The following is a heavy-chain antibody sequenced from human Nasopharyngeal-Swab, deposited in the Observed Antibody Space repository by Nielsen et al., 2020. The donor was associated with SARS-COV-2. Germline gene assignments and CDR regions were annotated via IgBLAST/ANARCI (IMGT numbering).Heavy chain of an antibody. J-gene: IGHJ4*02. CDR2: IRSKANSYAT. CDR3: TGGVTMVRH. CDR1: GFTFSGSA. D-gene: IGHD3-10*01. Sequence: LSLTCAASGFTFSGSAMHWVRQASGKGQEWVGRIRSKANSYATAYAASVKGRFTISRDDSKNTAYLQMNSLKTEDTAVYYCTGGVTMVRHWGQGTLVTVSS. V-gene: IGHV3-73*01.